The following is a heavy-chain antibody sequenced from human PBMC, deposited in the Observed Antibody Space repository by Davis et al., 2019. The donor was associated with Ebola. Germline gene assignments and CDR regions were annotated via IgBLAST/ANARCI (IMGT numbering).Heavy chain of an antibody. CDR1: GAAFSSYY. Sequence: ETLSLTCSVSGAAFSSYYWSWVRQTPGKGLEWIASISYTGKTNTNPALKSRATLSLDSSKNQYSLRLTSVTTADTAVYYCARDHVSALWNPSGSYYFMDVWGKGTTVTVS. CDR2: ISYTGKT. CDR3: ARDHVSALWNPSGSYYFMDV. D-gene: IGHD3-16*01. J-gene: IGHJ6*03. V-gene: IGHV4-59*01.